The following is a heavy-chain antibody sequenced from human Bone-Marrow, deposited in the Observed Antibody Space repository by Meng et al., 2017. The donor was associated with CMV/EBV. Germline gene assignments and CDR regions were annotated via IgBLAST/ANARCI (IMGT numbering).Heavy chain of an antibody. V-gene: IGHV3-21*01. D-gene: IGHD1-7*01. CDR1: GFTFSYSS. CDR2: ISSSSGYI. CDR3: ARDSYNWNYGGIRALYYFDY. J-gene: IGHJ4*02. Sequence: ETLSLTCAASGFTFSYSSMNWVRQAPGKGLEWVSSISSSSGYIYYADSVRGRFTISRDNAKNSLYLQMNSLRAEDTAVYYCARDSYNWNYGGIRALYYFDYWGQGTLVTVSS.